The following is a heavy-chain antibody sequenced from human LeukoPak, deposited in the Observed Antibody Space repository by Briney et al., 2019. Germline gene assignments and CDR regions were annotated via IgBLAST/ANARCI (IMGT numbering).Heavy chain of an antibody. CDR2: INAGNGNT. V-gene: IGHV1-3*01. CDR3: ARDGGNNWFDP. Sequence: VASVKVSCKASGYTFTSYAMHWVRQAPGQRLEWMGWINAGNGNTKYSQKFQGRVTITRDTSASTAYMELSSLRSEDTVVYYCARDGGNNWFDPWGQGTLVTVSS. CDR1: GYTFTSYA. J-gene: IGHJ5*02.